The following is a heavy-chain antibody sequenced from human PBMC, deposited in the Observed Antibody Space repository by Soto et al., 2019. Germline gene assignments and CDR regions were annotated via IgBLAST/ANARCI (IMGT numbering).Heavy chain of an antibody. CDR2: INHSGST. CDR3: ARWSHYGLDD. J-gene: IGHJ4*02. Sequence: SETLSLTCAVYGGSFSGYYWSWIRQPPGKGLEWIGEINHSGSTNYNPSLKSRVTISVDTSKNQFSLKLSSVTAADTAVYYCARWSHYGLDDWGQGTLVTVSS. V-gene: IGHV4-34*01. CDR1: GGSFSGYY. D-gene: IGHD3-10*01.